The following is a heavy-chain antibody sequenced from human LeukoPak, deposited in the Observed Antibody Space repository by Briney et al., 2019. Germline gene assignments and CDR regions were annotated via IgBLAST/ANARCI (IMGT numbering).Heavy chain of an antibody. Sequence: ASVKVSCKASGYTFTSYDINWVRQATGQGLEWMGWMNPNSGNTGYAQKFQGRVTMTRNTSISTAYMELSSLRSEDTAVYYCARGQMKPLLLWFRGNDYWGQGTLVTVSS. J-gene: IGHJ4*02. D-gene: IGHD3-10*01. CDR2: MNPNSGNT. CDR1: GYTFTSYD. CDR3: ARGQMKPLLLWFRGNDY. V-gene: IGHV1-8*01.